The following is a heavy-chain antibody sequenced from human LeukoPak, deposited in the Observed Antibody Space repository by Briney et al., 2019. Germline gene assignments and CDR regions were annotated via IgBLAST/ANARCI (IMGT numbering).Heavy chain of an antibody. CDR3: ARDGKQLALFDY. J-gene: IGHJ4*02. CDR2: IYYSGST. D-gene: IGHD6-13*01. V-gene: IGHV4-39*07. Sequence: SETLSLTCTVSGGSISSSSYYWGWIRQPPGKGLEWIGSIYYSGSTYYNPSLKSRVTISVDTSKNQFSLKLSSVTAADMAVYYCARDGKQLALFDYWGQGTLVTVSS. CDR1: GGSISSSSYY.